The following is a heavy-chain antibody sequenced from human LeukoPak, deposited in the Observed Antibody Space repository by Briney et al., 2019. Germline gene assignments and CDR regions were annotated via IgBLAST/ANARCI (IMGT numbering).Heavy chain of an antibody. D-gene: IGHD6-6*01. CDR1: GFTFSSYA. CDR3: ARWEEYSRDY. J-gene: IGHJ4*02. Sequence: PGGSLRLSCAASGFTFSSYAMHWVRQAPGKGLEWVAVISYDGSNKYYADSVKGRFTISRDNAKNSLYLQMNSLRAEDTAVYYCARWEEYSRDYWGQGTLVTVSS. CDR2: ISYDGSNK. V-gene: IGHV3-30-3*01.